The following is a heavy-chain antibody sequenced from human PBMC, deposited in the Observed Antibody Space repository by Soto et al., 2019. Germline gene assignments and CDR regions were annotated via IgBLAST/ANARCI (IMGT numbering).Heavy chain of an antibody. J-gene: IGHJ4*02. V-gene: IGHV4-4*02. CDR2: IYYSGGT. CDR3: ARDTGWGLGY. Sequence: QVQLQESGPGLVRPSGTLSLTCAVSGDSINSNYCWTWVRQPPGKGLEWIAEIYYSGGTSYNPSHKSRVTISMDKSKKQFSLNLTSVTAADTAMYYCARDTGWGLGYWGQGTLVPVSS. CDR1: GDSINSNYC. D-gene: IGHD6-19*01.